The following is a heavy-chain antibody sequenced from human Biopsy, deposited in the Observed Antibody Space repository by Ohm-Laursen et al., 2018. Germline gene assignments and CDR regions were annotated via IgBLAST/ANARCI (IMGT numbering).Heavy chain of an antibody. D-gene: IGHD6-13*01. CDR3: VKDRGAAGTDYYYGMDV. CDR2: ISFDGSDQ. Sequence: SLRLSCTASRFTFSTYGVHWVRQAPGKGLEWGAVISFDGSDQKYADSVKGRFTISRDNSKNTLYLQMNSLRAEDTAVFYCVKDRGAAGTDYYYGMDVWGQGTTVTVSS. V-gene: IGHV3-30*18. CDR1: RFTFSTYG. J-gene: IGHJ6*02.